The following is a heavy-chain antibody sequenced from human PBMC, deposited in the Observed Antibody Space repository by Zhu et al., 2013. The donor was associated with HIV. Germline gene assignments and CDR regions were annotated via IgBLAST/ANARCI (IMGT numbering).Heavy chain of an antibody. CDR2: ISSSGSTI. Sequence: EVQLVESGGGLVQPGGSLRLSCAASGFTFSSYEMNWVRQAPGKGLEWVSYISSSGSTIYYADSVKGRFTISRDNSKNTLYLQMNSLRAEDTAVYYCARDLGYCSSTSCSVWGQGTLVTVSS. CDR1: GFTFSSYE. CDR3: ARDLGYCSSTSCSV. V-gene: IGHV3-48*03. J-gene: IGHJ4*02. D-gene: IGHD2-2*01.